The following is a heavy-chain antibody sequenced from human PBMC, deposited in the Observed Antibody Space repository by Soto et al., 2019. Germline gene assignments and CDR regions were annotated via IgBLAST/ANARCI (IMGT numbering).Heavy chain of an antibody. D-gene: IGHD3-22*01. CDR3: ARDSSGYNRDHYYVDY. CDR1: GDTFSSYG. J-gene: IGHJ4*02. Sequence: QVQLVQSGAEVKKPGSSVKVSCKGSGDTFSSYGISWVRQAPGQGLEWMGGIIPSLGTTNYARRFQGRVTISADEFTTTAYMELSGLRSEDTAVYYCARDSSGYNRDHYYVDYWGQGHLVVVSS. CDR2: IIPSLGTT. V-gene: IGHV1-69*01.